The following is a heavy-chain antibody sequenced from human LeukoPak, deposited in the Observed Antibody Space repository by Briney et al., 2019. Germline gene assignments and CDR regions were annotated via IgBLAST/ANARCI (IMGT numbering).Heavy chain of an antibody. CDR3: ARARDSGSYWGFYFDY. CDR1: GLTFSDYY. V-gene: IGHV3-11*01. J-gene: IGHJ4*02. D-gene: IGHD1-26*01. CDR2: IGSTTNTI. Sequence: GGSLRLSCAASGLTFSDYYMSWIRQAPGKGLEWVSYIGSTTNTISYADSVEGRFTISRDNAKNSLYLQMNGLRAEDTAVYYCARARDSGSYWGFYFDYWGRGTLVTVSS.